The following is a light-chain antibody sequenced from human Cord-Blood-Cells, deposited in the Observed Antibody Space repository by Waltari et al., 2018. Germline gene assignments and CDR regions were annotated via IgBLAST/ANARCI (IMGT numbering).Light chain of an antibody. Sequence: QSALTQPASVSGSPGPSLTIPCTGPSSDVGSYNLVSWYQQHPGKAPKHIIYEGSKRPSGVSNRFSGSKSGNTSSLTISGLQAEDEADYYCCSYAGSSTYVFGTGTKVTVL. CDR3: CSYAGSSTYV. CDR2: EGS. CDR1: SSDVGSYNL. J-gene: IGLJ1*01. V-gene: IGLV2-23*01.